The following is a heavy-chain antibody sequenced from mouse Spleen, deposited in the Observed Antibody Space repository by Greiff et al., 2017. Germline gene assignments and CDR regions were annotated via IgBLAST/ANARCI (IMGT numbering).Heavy chain of an antibody. CDR3: ARENDGFAY. J-gene: IGHJ3*01. Sequence: DVQLVESEGGLVQPGSSMKLSCTASGFTFSDYYMAWVRQVPEKGLEWVANINYDGSSTYYLDSLKSRFIISRDNAKNILYLQMSSLKSEDTATYYCARENDGFAYWGQGTLVTVSA. D-gene: IGHD2-12*01. CDR1: GFTFSDYY. V-gene: IGHV5-16*01. CDR2: INYDGSST.